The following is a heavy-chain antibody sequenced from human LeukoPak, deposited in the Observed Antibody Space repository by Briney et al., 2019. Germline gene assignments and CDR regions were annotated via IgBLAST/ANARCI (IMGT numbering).Heavy chain of an antibody. V-gene: IGHV3-23*01. J-gene: IGHJ4*02. Sequence: GGSLRLSCAASGFTFSSYAMSWVRQAPGKGLEWVAGISGSDGSTYYADSVKGRFTITRDNSKNTLYLQMNNLRAEDAAIYYCAKADSYGGNSQLFDSWGQGTLVTVSS. CDR1: GFTFSSYA. CDR3: AKADSYGGNSQLFDS. CDR2: ISGSDGST. D-gene: IGHD4-23*01.